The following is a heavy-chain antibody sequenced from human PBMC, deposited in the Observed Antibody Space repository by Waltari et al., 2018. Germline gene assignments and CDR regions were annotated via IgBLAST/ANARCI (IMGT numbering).Heavy chain of an antibody. CDR3: ARSNQQLARHGAFDI. D-gene: IGHD6-13*01. V-gene: IGHV1-69*12. CDR1: GGTFSSYA. J-gene: IGHJ3*02. Sequence: VQLVQSGAEVKKPGSSVKVSCKASGGTFSSYAISWVRQAPGQGLEWMGGSCPIFGRANYAQKFQGRVTIIADESTSTGYMELSSLRSEDTAVYYCARSNQQLARHGAFDIWGQGTMVTVSS. CDR2: SCPIFGRA.